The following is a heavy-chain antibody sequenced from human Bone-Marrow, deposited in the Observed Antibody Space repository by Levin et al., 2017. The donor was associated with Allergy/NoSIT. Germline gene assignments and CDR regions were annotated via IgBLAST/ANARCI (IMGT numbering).Heavy chain of an antibody. CDR1: GGTFSTYT. Sequence: GGSLRLSCKTSGGTFSTYTIDWVRQAPGQGLEWMGRIIPMLGVTNYAQKFQDRVAITADISTTTGYMELSSLRSEDTAVYYCARDYYNSGSYDYWGQGTLVTVSS. J-gene: IGHJ4*02. V-gene: IGHV1-69*04. CDR2: IIPMLGVT. D-gene: IGHD3-10*01. CDR3: ARDYYNSGSYDY.